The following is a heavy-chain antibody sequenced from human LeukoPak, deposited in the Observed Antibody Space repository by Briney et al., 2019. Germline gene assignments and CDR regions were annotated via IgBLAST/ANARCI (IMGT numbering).Heavy chain of an antibody. D-gene: IGHD4-17*01. Sequence: GASVKVSCKASGYTFSDYYMHWVRQAPGQGLEWMGWINPKSGSTNYAEKFQGRVTMTRDTSISTGYMELSGLRSDDTAAYYCARSFTVTTAYFDYWGQGTLVTVSS. V-gene: IGHV1-2*02. J-gene: IGHJ4*02. CDR1: GYTFSDYY. CDR2: INPKSGST. CDR3: ARSFTVTTAYFDY.